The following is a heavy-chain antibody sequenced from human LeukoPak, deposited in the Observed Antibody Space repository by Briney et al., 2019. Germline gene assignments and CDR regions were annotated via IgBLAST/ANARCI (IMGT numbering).Heavy chain of an antibody. CDR2: ISGSGGST. CDR1: GFTFSTYA. D-gene: IGHD4-17*01. J-gene: IGHJ4*02. CDR3: AKVMTTVPKFDY. Sequence: GGSLRLSCVASGFTFSTYAMHWVRQAPGKGLEWVSAISGSGGSTYYADSVKGRFTISRDNSKNTLYLQMNSLRAEDTAVYYCAKVMTTVPKFDYWGQGTLVTVSS. V-gene: IGHV3-23*01.